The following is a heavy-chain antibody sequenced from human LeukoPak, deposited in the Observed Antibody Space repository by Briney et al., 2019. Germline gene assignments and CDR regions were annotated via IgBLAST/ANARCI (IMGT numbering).Heavy chain of an antibody. CDR2: ISSSSSYI. CDR1: GFTFSSYS. J-gene: IGHJ4*02. CDR3: ARGKGWDTMIVVVPFDY. V-gene: IGHV3-21*01. D-gene: IGHD3-22*01. Sequence: GGSLRLSCATSGFTFSSYSMNWVRQAPGKGLEWVSSISSSSSYIYYADSVKGRLTISRDNAKNSLYLQMNSLRAEDTAVYYCARGKGWDTMIVVVPFDYWGQGTLVTVSS.